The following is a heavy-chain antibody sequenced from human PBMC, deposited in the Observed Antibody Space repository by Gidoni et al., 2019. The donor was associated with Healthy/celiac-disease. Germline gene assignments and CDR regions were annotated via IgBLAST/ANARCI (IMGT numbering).Heavy chain of an antibody. CDR1: GFTFSSYA. CDR3: AKEVEWLRAFDI. CDR2: ISGSGGST. Sequence: EVQLLESGGGLVHPGGSLRLSCSASGFTFSSYAMSWVRQAPGKGLEWVSAISGSGGSTYYADSVKGRFTISRDNSKNTLYLQMNSLRAEDTAVYYCAKEVEWLRAFDIWGQGTMVTVSS. D-gene: IGHD3-3*01. V-gene: IGHV3-23*01. J-gene: IGHJ3*02.